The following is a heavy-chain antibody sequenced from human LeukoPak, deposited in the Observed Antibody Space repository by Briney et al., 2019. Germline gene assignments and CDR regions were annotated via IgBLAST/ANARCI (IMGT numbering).Heavy chain of an antibody. CDR2: IIPIFGTA. CDR1: GGTFSSYA. V-gene: IGHV1-69*13. Sequence: SVKVSCKASGGTFSSYAISWVRQAPGQGLEWMGGIIPIFGTANYAQKFQGRVTITADESTSTAYMELSSLRSEDTAVYYCATVNDSSAEDAFDTWGQGTMVTVSS. J-gene: IGHJ3*02. D-gene: IGHD3-22*01. CDR3: ATVNDSSAEDAFDT.